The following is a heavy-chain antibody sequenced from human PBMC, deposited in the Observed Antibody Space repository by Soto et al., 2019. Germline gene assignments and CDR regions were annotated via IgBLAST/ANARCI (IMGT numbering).Heavy chain of an antibody. CDR1: GGTFSSYA. V-gene: IGHV1-69*01. CDR3: ARVPGYCSSTSCSSLNWFDP. J-gene: IGHJ5*02. Sequence: QVQLVQSGAEVKKPGSSVKVSCKASGGTFSSYAISWVRQAPGQGLEWMGGIVPIFGTANYAQKFQGRVTITADESTSTDYMELSSLRSEDTAVYYCARVPGYCSSTSCSSLNWFDPWGQGTLVTVSS. CDR2: IVPIFGTA. D-gene: IGHD2-2*01.